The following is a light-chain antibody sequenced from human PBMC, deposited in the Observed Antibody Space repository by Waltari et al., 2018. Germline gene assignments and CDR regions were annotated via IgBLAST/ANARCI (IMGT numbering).Light chain of an antibody. CDR3: QKYGSLPAT. CDR2: DAS. Sequence: LTQSPATLSLSPEERATLSCRAIQSISKYLAWYQQKPGQAPRLLIYDASCRATGIPDRFSGSGYGTDFSLTISRLEPEDYAVYYCQKYGSLPATFGRGTKVEIK. CDR1: QSISKY. J-gene: IGKJ1*01. V-gene: IGKV3-20*01.